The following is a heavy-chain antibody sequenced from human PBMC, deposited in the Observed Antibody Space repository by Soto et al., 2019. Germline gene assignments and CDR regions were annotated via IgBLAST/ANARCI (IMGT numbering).Heavy chain of an antibody. V-gene: IGHV3-21*01. J-gene: IGHJ3*02. CDR1: GFTFSSYS. CDR2: ISSSSSYI. D-gene: IGHD3-22*01. CDR3: ASFEYYYDSSGSRPYAFDI. Sequence: GGSLRLSCAASGFTFSSYSMNWVRQAPGKGLEWVSSISSSSSYIYYADSVKGRFTISRDNAKNSLYLQMNSLGAEDTAVYYCASFEYYYDSSGSRPYAFDIWGQGTMVTVSS.